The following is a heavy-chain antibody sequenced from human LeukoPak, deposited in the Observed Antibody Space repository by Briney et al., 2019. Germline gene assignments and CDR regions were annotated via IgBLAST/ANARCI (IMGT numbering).Heavy chain of an antibody. V-gene: IGHV1-2*02. CDR2: INPNSGGT. CDR3: ASEGRPYYSTSGSHVYMAYSYIDV. Sequence: GASVKVSCKASGYTFTGYYMHWVRQAPGQGLEWMGWINPNSGGTNYAQKFQGRVTMTRDTSISTAYMELSRLRSDDTAVYYCASEGRPYYSTSGSHVYMAYSYIDVWGKGTTVIVSS. CDR1: GYTFTGYY. J-gene: IGHJ6*03. D-gene: IGHD3-16*01.